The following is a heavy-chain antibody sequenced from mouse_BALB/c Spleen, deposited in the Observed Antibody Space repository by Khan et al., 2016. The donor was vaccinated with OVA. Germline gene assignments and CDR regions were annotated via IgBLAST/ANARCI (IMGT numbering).Heavy chain of an antibody. D-gene: IGHD1-2*01. Sequence: EVQLQESGPGLVRPSPSLSLTCTVTGYSITSGYGWNWNRQLPGNIQEWMGYISYSGSTNYNPSFKNRTTITRDTSNNQVFLQLNSLTSEDSATYNCARTARLDYWGQGTTLTVSS. CDR1: GYSITSGYG. CDR3: ARTARLDY. J-gene: IGHJ2*01. V-gene: IGHV3-2*02. CDR2: ISYSGST.